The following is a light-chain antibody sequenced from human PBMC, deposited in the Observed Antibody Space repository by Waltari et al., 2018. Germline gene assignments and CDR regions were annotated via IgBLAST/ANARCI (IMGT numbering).Light chain of an antibody. Sequence: QSALTQPASVSGSPGQSITISCTGSSSDVGSSNLFPWYLQHPGKAPKPIIYEVSKRPSGVSNRFSGSKSGNTASLTISGLQAEDEADYYCYSYAGGSVFGTGTKVTVL. CDR1: SSDVGSSNL. CDR2: EVS. V-gene: IGLV2-23*02. CDR3: YSYAGGSV. J-gene: IGLJ1*01.